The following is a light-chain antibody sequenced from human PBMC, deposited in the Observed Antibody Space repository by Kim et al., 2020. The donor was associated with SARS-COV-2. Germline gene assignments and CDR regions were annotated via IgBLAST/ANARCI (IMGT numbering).Light chain of an antibody. CDR2: KAS. CDR3: QQYNSYWT. J-gene: IGKJ1*01. Sequence: DIQMTQSPITLSASVGDRVTITCRASQSISSWLAWYQQKPGKAPKLLIYKASSLESGVPSRFSGSVSGTEFTLTIRSLQPDDFATYYCQQYNSYWTFGQGTKVDIK. CDR1: QSISSW. V-gene: IGKV1-5*03.